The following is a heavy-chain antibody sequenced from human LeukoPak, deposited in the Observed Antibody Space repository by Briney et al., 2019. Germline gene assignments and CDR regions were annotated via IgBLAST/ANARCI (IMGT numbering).Heavy chain of an antibody. CDR1: GYTLTELS. Sequence: GASVTVSCTVSGYTLTELSMHWVRQAPGKGLEWMGGFDPEDGETIYAQKFQGRVTMTEDTSTDTAYMELSSLRSEDTAVYYCATAGWRPHDAFDIWGQGTMVTVSS. V-gene: IGHV1-24*01. J-gene: IGHJ3*02. CDR2: FDPEDGET. D-gene: IGHD3-9*01. CDR3: ATAGWRPHDAFDI.